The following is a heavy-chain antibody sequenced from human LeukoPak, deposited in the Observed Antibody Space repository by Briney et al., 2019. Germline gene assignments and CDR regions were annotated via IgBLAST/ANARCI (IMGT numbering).Heavy chain of an antibody. CDR1: GFTFSSYW. V-gene: IGHV3-7*01. D-gene: IGHD3-10*01. CDR2: IKQDGSEK. J-gene: IGHJ4*02. CDR3: AREVLLWFGDQKVDY. Sequence: GESLKISCAASGFTFSSYWMSWVRQAPGKGLEWVANIKQDGSEKYYVDSVKGRFTISRDNAKNSLYLQMNSLRAEDTAVYYCAREVLLWFGDQKVDYWGQGTLVTVSS.